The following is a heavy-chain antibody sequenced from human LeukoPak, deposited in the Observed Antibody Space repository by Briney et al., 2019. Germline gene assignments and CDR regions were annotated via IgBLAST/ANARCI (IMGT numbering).Heavy chain of an antibody. Sequence: GGSLRLSCAASGFTFSSYGMHWVRQAPGKGLEWVAVIWYDGSNKYYADSVKGRFTISRDNSKNTLYPQMNSLRAENTAVYYCARDGKRQTWIQLPGGGGVSYWGQGTLVTVSS. CDR1: GFTFSSYG. CDR3: ARDGKRQTWIQLPGGGGVSY. V-gene: IGHV3-33*01. D-gene: IGHD5-18*01. CDR2: IWYDGSNK. J-gene: IGHJ4*02.